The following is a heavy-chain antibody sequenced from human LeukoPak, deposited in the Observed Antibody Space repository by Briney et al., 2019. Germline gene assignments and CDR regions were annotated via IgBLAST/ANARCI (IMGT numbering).Heavy chain of an antibody. CDR3: ARGADYDYLWGSYTNHFDF. CDR1: GGSFSGYY. V-gene: IGHV4-34*01. Sequence: SETLSLTCAVYGGSFSGYYWSWIRQPPGKGLEWIGEINHSGSTNYNPSLKSRVTISVDTSKNQFSLKLNSVTAADTAVYYCARGADYDYLWGSYTNHFDFWVQGTLVTVSS. J-gene: IGHJ4*02. CDR2: INHSGST. D-gene: IGHD3-16*01.